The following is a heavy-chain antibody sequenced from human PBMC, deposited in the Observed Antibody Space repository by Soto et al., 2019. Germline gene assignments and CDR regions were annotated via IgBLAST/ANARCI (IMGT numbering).Heavy chain of an antibody. Sequence: PGESLNISCKGSGYDFSTYYVGWVRQVPGKVLAWLGLIHPRDPDTNNSPSFQGQVTIPVDQSSNTAYLQWSSLKASDTAAFPCARDGRYSSYCCPSDVWGQGTKVTVSS. J-gene: IGHJ3*01. D-gene: IGHD6-6*01. CDR3: ARDGRYSSYCCPSDV. CDR1: GYDFSTYY. CDR2: IHPRDPDT. V-gene: IGHV5-51*01.